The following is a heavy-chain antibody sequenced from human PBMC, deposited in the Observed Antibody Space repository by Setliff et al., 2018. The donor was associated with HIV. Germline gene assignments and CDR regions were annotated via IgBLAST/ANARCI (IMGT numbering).Heavy chain of an antibody. CDR2: TIPMFGTA. D-gene: IGHD2-2*01. J-gene: IGHJ4*02. CDR1: GGTFSSYG. Sequence: SVKVSCKASGGTFSSYGISWVRQAPGQGLEWMGGTIPMFGTANYAQKFQGRVTITTDESTNTGYMELSSLRSEGTAVYYCARESACSSTSCPKVLDYWGQGTLVTVSS. V-gene: IGHV1-69*05. CDR3: ARESACSSTSCPKVLDY.